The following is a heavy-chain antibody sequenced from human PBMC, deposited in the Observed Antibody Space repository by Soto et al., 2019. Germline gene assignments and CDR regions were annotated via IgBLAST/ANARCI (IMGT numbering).Heavy chain of an antibody. V-gene: IGHV1-24*01. J-gene: IGHJ4*02. D-gene: IGHD3-22*01. CDR1: GYTLTELS. CDR2: FDPEDGET. CDR3: ATGFYDSSGYSYLDY. Sequence: AASVKVSCKVSGYTLTELSMHWVRQAPGKGLEWMGGFDPEDGETIYAQKFQGRVTMTEDTSTDTAYMELSSLRSEDTAVYYCATGFYDSSGYSYLDYWGQGTLVTVSS.